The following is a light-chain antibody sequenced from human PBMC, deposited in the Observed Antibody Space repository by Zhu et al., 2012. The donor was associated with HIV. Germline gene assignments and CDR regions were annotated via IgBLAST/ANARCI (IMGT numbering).Light chain of an antibody. V-gene: IGKV1-9*01. CDR1: ESISRY. J-gene: IGKJ3*01. CDR2: DAS. Sequence: DVQLTQSPSFLSASVGDRVTITCRASESISRYLAWCQQKPGKAPKLLIYDASTLQSGVPSTFSGSGSGTEFTLTISSLQPEDFAIYYCQQLNTYPLFTFGPGTQSG. CDR3: QQLNTYPLFT.